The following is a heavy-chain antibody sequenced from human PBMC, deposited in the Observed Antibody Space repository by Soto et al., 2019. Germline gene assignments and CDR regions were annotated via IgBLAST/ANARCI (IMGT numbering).Heavy chain of an antibody. V-gene: IGHV1-69*02. CDR1: GGTFSTYT. J-gene: IGHJ3*01. CDR2: IIPILDVL. D-gene: IGHD2-15*01. CDR3: ARGSEGSGTESAFHF. Sequence: QVHLVQSGAEVKKPGSSVKVSCKTSGGTFSTYTVSWVRQAPGQGLEWIGRIIPILDVLTYAQNFQGRVTITADQSTNTAYLELTSLKSEDTAMYYCARGSEGSGTESAFHFWGQGTMVTVSS.